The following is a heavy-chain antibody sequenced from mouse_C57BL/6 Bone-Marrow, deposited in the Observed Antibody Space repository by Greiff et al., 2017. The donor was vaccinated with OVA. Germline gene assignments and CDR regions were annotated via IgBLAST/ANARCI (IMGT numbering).Heavy chain of an antibody. CDR2: IYPGGGDT. Sequence: QVHVKQSGPELVKPGASVKISCKASGYAFSSSWMNWVKQRPGKGLEWIGRIYPGGGDTNYNGKFKGKATLTADKYSSTVYMQLSSLTSEDSAVYCCAGDLPERYFDVWGTGTTVTVSS. V-gene: IGHV1-82*01. J-gene: IGHJ1*03. CDR3: AGDLPERYFDV. D-gene: IGHD2-1*01. CDR1: GYAFSSSW.